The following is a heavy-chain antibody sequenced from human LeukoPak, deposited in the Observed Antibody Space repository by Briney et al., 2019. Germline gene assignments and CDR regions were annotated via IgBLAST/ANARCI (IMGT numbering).Heavy chain of an antibody. J-gene: IGHJ4*02. CDR2: IYHSGSA. CDR1: GGSINGSEW. Sequence: SETLSLTCAVSGGSINGSEWWNWVRQPPGKGLGWIGEIYHSGSANYNPSLKSRVAISVDKSKNQFSLKLSSVTAADTAVYYCARDSTSGSSWYFDYWGQGALVTVSS. CDR3: ARDSTSGSSWYFDY. V-gene: IGHV4-4*02. D-gene: IGHD6-13*01.